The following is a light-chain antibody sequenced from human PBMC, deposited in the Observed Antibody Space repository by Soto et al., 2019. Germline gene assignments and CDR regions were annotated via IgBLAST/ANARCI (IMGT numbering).Light chain of an antibody. V-gene: IGLV1-44*01. CDR3: AAWDDSLNGDV. CDR2: SNN. CDR1: SSNIGSNT. J-gene: IGLJ1*01. Sequence: QSVLTQPPSASGTPGQRVTISCSGSSSNIGSNTVNWYQQLPGTAPKLLIYSNNQRPSGVPARFSGSRSGTSASLAISGLQSEYEADYYCAAWDDSLNGDVFGPGTKLTVL.